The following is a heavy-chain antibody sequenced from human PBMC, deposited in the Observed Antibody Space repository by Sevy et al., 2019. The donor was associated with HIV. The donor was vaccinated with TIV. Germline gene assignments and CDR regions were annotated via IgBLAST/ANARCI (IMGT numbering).Heavy chain of an antibody. D-gene: IGHD2-8*01. CDR2: ISYAGSNK. Sequence: GGSLRLSCAASGFTFCTYGMHWVRQAPGKGLEWVAVISYAGSNKYYADSVKGRFTISRDNSKNTLYLQLNSLRAEDTAMFYCAKDRGYCTNGVCYTLDYFDYWGQGTLVTVSS. CDR1: GFTFCTYG. J-gene: IGHJ4*02. V-gene: IGHV3-30*18. CDR3: AKDRGYCTNGVCYTLDYFDY.